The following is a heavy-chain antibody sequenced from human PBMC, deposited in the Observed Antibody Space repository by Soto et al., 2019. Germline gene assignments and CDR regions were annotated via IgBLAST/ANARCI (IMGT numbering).Heavy chain of an antibody. J-gene: IGHJ4*02. CDR3: ARVGSSGWSPDY. V-gene: IGHV4-61*01. D-gene: IGHD6-19*01. CDR2: IYYSGST. CDR1: GGSVSSGSYY. Sequence: SETLSLTCTVSGGSVSSGSYYWSWIRQPPGKGLEWIGYIYYSGSTNYNPSLKSRVTISVDTSKNQFSLKLSSVTAADTAVYYCARVGSSGWSPDYWGQGTLVTVSS.